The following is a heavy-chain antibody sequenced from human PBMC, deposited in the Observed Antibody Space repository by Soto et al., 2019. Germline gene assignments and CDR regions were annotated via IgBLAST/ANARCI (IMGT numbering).Heavy chain of an antibody. D-gene: IGHD6-6*01. V-gene: IGHV4-34*01. CDR2: INHSGST. Sequence: SETLSLTCAVYGGSFSGYYWSWIRQPPGKGLEWIGEINHSGSTNYNPSLKSRVTISVDTSKNQFSLKLSSVTAADTAVYYCARSIAARPAYWGQGTLVTVSS. CDR3: ARSIAARPAY. J-gene: IGHJ4*02. CDR1: GGSFSGYY.